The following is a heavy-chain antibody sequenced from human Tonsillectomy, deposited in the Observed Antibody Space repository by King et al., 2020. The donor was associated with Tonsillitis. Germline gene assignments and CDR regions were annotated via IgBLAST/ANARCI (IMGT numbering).Heavy chain of an antibody. D-gene: IGHD3-10*01. J-gene: IGHJ4*02. V-gene: IGHV4-30-4*01. CDR2: IYYSGST. Sequence: QLQESGPGLVKPSQTLSLTCTVSGGSISSGDYYWSWIRQPPGKGLEWIGYIYYSGSTYYNPSLKSRVTISVDTSKNQFSLKLSSVTAADTAVYYCARATHYYGSGTYIFDYWGQGTLVTVSS. CDR3: ARATHYYGSGTYIFDY. CDR1: GGSISSGDYY.